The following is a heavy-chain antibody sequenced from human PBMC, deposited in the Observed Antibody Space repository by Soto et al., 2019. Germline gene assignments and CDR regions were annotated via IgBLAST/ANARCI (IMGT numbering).Heavy chain of an antibody. J-gene: IGHJ5*02. Sequence: PSETLSLTCSVSGGSISTSRSYWAWIRQPPGKGLEWLANIFYSGSTFYNPSLASRVSVSVDTSKNEFSLKLRSVTAADTAAYYCARQPTTGDTDLWFDPWGQGTLVTVSS. D-gene: IGHD2-21*01. CDR3: ARQPTTGDTDLWFDP. CDR1: GGSISTSRSY. V-gene: IGHV4-39*01. CDR2: IFYSGST.